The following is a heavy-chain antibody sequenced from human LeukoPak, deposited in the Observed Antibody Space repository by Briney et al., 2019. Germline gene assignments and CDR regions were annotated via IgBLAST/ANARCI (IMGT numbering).Heavy chain of an antibody. D-gene: IGHD3-16*01. V-gene: IGHV3-7*01. J-gene: IGHJ4*02. CDR1: GFSFSSYW. Sequence: PGGSLRLSCAASGFSFSSYWMSWVRQAPGKGLEWVANIKQDGSEKYYVDSVKGRFTISRDNAKNSLYLQMNSLRAEDTAVYYCARLWDMITFGGVYFDYWGQGTLVTVSS. CDR2: IKQDGSEK. CDR3: ARLWDMITFGGVYFDY.